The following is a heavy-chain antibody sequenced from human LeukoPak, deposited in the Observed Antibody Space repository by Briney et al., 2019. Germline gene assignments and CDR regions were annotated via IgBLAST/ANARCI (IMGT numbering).Heavy chain of an antibody. CDR2: IRHDGSRT. CDR3: ARDPPSRGTRYFDY. V-gene: IGHV3-30*02. D-gene: IGHD3-16*01. Sequence: GGSLRLSCAASGFSLRSYGMHWVRQAPGKRLEWVAFIRHDGSRTYYADSVKGRFTISRDNAKNSLYLQMDSLRAEDTAVYYCARDPPSRGTRYFDYWGQGTLVTVSS. CDR1: GFSLRSYG. J-gene: IGHJ4*02.